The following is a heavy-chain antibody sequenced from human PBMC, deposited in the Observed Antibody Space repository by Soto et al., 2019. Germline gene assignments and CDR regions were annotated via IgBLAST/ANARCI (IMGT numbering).Heavy chain of an antibody. CDR3: ARDDPPADF. CDR2: ISAYNGNT. J-gene: IGHJ4*02. V-gene: IGHV1-18*01. CDR1: GYTFTSYA. Sequence: ASLKVSCKSSGYTFTSYAISWVRQAPGQGLEWMGWISAYNGNTNYAQKLQGRGTMTTDTSTSTAYMEVRSLRSDDTAVYYCARDDPPADFWGQGTLVTVSS.